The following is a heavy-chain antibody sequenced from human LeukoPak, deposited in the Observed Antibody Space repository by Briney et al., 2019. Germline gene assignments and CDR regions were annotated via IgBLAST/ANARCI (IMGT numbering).Heavy chain of an antibody. CDR3: ASRPLDYYDSSGYYQSYFDY. Sequence: ASVKVSCKASGGTFSSYAISWVRQAPGQGLEWMGGIIPIFGTANYAQKFQGRVTITTDESTSTAYMELSSLRSEDTAVYYCASRPLDYYDSSGYYQSYFDYWGQGTLVTVSS. J-gene: IGHJ4*02. CDR1: GGTFSSYA. CDR2: IIPIFGTA. D-gene: IGHD3-22*01. V-gene: IGHV1-69*05.